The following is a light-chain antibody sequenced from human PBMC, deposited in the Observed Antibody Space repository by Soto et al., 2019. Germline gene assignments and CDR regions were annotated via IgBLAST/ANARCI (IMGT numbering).Light chain of an antibody. J-gene: IGKJ1*01. CDR1: QSISSW. Sequence: DIQMTQSPSTLSASVGDRDTITCRASQSISSWLAWYQQKPGKAPKLLIYDASSLESGVPSRLSGSGSGTEFTLTISSLQPDDFATYYCQQYNSYRWTFGQGTKV. CDR2: DAS. V-gene: IGKV1-5*01. CDR3: QQYNSYRWT.